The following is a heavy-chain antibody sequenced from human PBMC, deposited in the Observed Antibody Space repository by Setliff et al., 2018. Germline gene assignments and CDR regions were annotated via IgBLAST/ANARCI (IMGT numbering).Heavy chain of an antibody. D-gene: IGHD2-2*01. J-gene: IGHJ3*01. V-gene: IGHV1-18*01. CDR2: IITSTGKT. CDR3: ARFGGSCSSSSCYASDL. CDR1: GYTFTNFG. Sequence: ASVKVSCKASGYTFTNFGFHWLRQAPGQGLEWMAMIITSTGKTSYAQKFQGRFTVTTDTYTGTGYMELRSLRSDDTAMYFCARFGGSCSSSSCYASDLWGQGTMVTV.